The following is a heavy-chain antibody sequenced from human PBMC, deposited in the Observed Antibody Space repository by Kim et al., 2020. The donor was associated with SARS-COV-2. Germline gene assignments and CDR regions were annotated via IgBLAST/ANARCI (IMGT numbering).Heavy chain of an antibody. V-gene: IGHV3-15*01. CDR3: TGDDYLWGTYRP. Sequence: GGSLRLSCAASGFTFKNAWMSWVRQAPGKGLEWVGRIKSKSDGGTTDYAAPVKGRFTISRDDSGNNRYLQMNSLKIEDTALYYCTGDDYLWGTYRPWGQGTLVTVSA. CDR2: IKSKSDGGTT. CDR1: GFTFKNAW. J-gene: IGHJ4*02. D-gene: IGHD3-16*02.